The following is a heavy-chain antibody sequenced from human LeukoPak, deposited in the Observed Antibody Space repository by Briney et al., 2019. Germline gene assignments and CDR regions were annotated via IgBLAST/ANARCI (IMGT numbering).Heavy chain of an antibody. CDR1: GYTFTSYY. D-gene: IGHD3-3*01. J-gene: IGHJ6*03. CDR3: ARDGDVLRFLEWLPPLGIYYYMDV. CDR2: INPSGGST. Sequence: GASVKVSCKASGYTFTSYYMHWVRQAPGQGLEWMGIINPSGGSTSYAQKLQGRVTMTTDTSTSTAYMELRSLRSDDTAVYYCARDGDVLRFLEWLPPLGIYYYMDVWGKGTTVTVSS. V-gene: IGHV1-46*01.